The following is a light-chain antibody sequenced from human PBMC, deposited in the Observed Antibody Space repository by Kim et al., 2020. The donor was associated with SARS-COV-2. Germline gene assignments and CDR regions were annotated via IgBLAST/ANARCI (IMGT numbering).Light chain of an antibody. Sequence: DIQMTQSPSSLSASVGDRVTITCQASQDINKYLNWYQQKPGKAPKLLIYGASNLETGVPSRFSGSGSWADFTFTISSLQPEDIATYYCQQYNDLPWTFGQGTKVDIK. CDR2: GAS. J-gene: IGKJ1*01. CDR3: QQYNDLPWT. CDR1: QDINKY. V-gene: IGKV1-33*01.